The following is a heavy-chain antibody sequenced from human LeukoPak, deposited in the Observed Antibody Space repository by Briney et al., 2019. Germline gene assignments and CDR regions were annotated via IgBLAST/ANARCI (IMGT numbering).Heavy chain of an antibody. D-gene: IGHD3-16*01. CDR1: GFIFSGFW. CDR3: VRGKGDYY. Sequence: GGSLRLTCAASGFIFSGFWMTWVRQAPGKGLEWVANIKQDGTEKYYVDSVKGRFTISRDNAKNSLYLQMNSLRVEDTAVYYCVRGKGDYYWGQGTLVTVSS. J-gene: IGHJ4*02. CDR2: IKQDGTEK. V-gene: IGHV3-7*03.